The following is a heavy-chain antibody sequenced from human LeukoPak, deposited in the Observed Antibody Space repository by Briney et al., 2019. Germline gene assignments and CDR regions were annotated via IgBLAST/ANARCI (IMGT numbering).Heavy chain of an antibody. D-gene: IGHD6-13*01. Sequence: GGSLRLSCGASGFTFSSYAMHWVRQAPGKGLEWVAVISYDGSNKYYADSVKGRFTISRDNSKNTLYLQMNSLRAEDTAVYYCARDVGGYSSSWYPPTGFDPWGQGTLVTVSS. CDR3: ARDVGGYSSSWYPPTGFDP. CDR1: GFTFSSYA. CDR2: ISYDGSNK. J-gene: IGHJ5*02. V-gene: IGHV3-30-3*01.